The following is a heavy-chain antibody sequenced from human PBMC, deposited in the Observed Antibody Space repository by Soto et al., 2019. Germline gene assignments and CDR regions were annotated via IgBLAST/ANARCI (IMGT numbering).Heavy chain of an antibody. V-gene: IGHV3-23*01. CDR1: GFTFSSYA. CDR2: ISGSGGST. D-gene: IGHD3-10*01. J-gene: IGHJ3*02. CDR3: AKSMVRGVTPNAFDI. Sequence: GGSLRLSCAASGFTFSSYAMSWVRQAPGKGLEWVSAISGSGGSTYYADSVKGRFTISRDNSKNTLYLQMNSLRAEDTSVYYCAKSMVRGVTPNAFDIWGQGTMVTVSS.